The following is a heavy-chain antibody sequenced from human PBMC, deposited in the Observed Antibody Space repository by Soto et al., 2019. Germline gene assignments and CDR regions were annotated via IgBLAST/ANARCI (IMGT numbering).Heavy chain of an antibody. Sequence: ASVKVSCKASGYTFTGYYMHWVRQAPGQGLEWMGWINPNSGGTNYAQKFQGRVTMTRDTSISTAYMELSRLRSDDTAVYYCARDLVATARRGVDVWGQGTTVTVSS. CDR3: ARDLVATARRGVDV. J-gene: IGHJ6*02. CDR1: GYTFTGYY. D-gene: IGHD5-12*01. V-gene: IGHV1-2*02. CDR2: INPNSGGT.